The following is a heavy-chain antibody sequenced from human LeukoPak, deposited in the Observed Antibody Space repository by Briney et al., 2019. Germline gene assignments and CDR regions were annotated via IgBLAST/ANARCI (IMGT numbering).Heavy chain of an antibody. CDR2: ISRSSTYI. CDR1: GFTFSTYS. Sequence: PGGSLRLSCAASGFTFSTYSMNRVRQAPGKGLEWVSSISRSSTYIYYVDSVKGRFTISRDDAKNSLYLQMNSLRADDTAVYYCASGIYYASVHTWSPVWGQGTLATVSS. V-gene: IGHV3-21*01. D-gene: IGHD3-10*01. J-gene: IGHJ4*02. CDR3: ASGIYYASVHTWSPV.